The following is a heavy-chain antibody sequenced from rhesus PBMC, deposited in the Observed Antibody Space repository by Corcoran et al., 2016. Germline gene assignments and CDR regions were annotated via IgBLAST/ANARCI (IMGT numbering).Heavy chain of an antibody. J-gene: IGHJ4*01. V-gene: IGHV4-122*02. D-gene: IGHD3-34*01. CDR1: GDSISSGYYF. CDR2: ITYNGST. Sequence: QVQLQESGPGLVKPSETLSLTCAVSGDSISSGYYFWSWIRQPPGKGLEWIGYITYNGSTSYNPSLKSRVTISRDTSKNQFSLKLSSVTAADTAVYSCARDWGYWGQGVLVTVSS. CDR3: ARDWGY.